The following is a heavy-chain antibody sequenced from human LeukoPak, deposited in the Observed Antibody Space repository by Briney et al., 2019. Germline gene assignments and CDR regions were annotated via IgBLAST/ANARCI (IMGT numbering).Heavy chain of an antibody. CDR3: ARDRSSSSWYRYYYYYGMDV. CDR2: IWYDGSNK. CDR1: GFTFSSYA. J-gene: IGHJ6*02. D-gene: IGHD6-13*01. V-gene: IGHV3-33*08. Sequence: GGSLRLSCAASGFTFSSYAMNWVRQAPGKGLEWVAVIWYDGSNKYYADSVKGRFTISRDNSKNTLYLQMNSLRAEDTAVYYCARDRSSSSWYRYYYYYGMDVWGQGTTVTVSS.